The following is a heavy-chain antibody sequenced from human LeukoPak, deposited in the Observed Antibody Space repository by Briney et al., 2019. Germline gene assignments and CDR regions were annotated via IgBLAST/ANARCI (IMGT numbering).Heavy chain of an antibody. CDR3: ARAPYSGSYSAFDY. CDR2: ISSGSGTI. V-gene: IGHV3-48*01. Sequence: GGSLRLSCAASGFTFSSNSMNWVRQAPGKGLEWVSYISSGSGTIYYADSVKGRFTISRDNAKNSLYLQMNTLRAEDTAVYYCARAPYSGSYSAFDYWGQGTLVTVSS. D-gene: IGHD1-26*01. CDR1: GFTFSSNS. J-gene: IGHJ4*02.